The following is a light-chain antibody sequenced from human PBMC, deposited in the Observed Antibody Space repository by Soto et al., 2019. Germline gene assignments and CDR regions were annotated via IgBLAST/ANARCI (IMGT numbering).Light chain of an antibody. Sequence: EIVLTQSPGTLSLSPGDRATLSCRASQSVGRDYLAWFQQKPGQAPRLLIHDASRRVTGMPDRFSGSGSGTDFTLTISRLEPEDFAVYYCQQYAASPITFGQGTRLEMK. J-gene: IGKJ5*01. CDR1: QSVGRDY. CDR2: DAS. V-gene: IGKV3-20*01. CDR3: QQYAASPIT.